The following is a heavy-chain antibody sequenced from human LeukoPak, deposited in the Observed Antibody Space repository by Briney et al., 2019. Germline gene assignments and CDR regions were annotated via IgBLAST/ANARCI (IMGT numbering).Heavy chain of an antibody. V-gene: IGHV1-2*02. D-gene: IGHD6-19*01. CDR2: INPNSGGT. CDR3: ARGRGSGHKENWFDP. CDR1: GYTFTGYY. J-gene: IGHJ5*02. Sequence: ASVKVSCKASGYTFTGYYMHWVRQAPGQGLEWMGWINPNSGGTNYAQKFQGRVTMTRDTSISTAYMGLSRLRSDDTAVYYCARGRGSGHKENWFDPWGQGTLVTVSS.